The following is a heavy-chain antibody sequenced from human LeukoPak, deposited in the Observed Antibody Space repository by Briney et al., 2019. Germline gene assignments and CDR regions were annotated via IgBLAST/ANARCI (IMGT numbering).Heavy chain of an antibody. D-gene: IGHD5-12*01. J-gene: IGHJ4*02. CDR3: ARHTTRGYSGYDPFDY. CDR1: GGSVSSGSYY. Sequence: SETLSLTCTASGGSVSSGSYYWSWIRQPPGKGLEWIGYIYYSGSTNYNPSLKSRVTISVDTSKNQFSLKLSSVTAADTAVYYCARHTTRGYSGYDPFDYWGQGTLVTVSS. CDR2: IYYSGST. V-gene: IGHV4-61*01.